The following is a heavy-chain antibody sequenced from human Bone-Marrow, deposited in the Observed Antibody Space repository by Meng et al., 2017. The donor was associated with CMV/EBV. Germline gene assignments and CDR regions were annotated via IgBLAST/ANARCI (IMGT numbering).Heavy chain of an antibody. Sequence: SETLSLTCTVSGYSISSGYYWGWIRQPPGKGLEWIGSIYHSGSTYYNPSLKSRVTISVDTSKNQFSLKLSSVTAADTAVYYCAREGDYYDSSGYFDYWGQRTLVTVSS. CDR3: AREGDYYDSSGYFDY. V-gene: IGHV4-38-2*02. D-gene: IGHD3-22*01. CDR1: GYSISSGYY. J-gene: IGHJ4*02. CDR2: IYHSGST.